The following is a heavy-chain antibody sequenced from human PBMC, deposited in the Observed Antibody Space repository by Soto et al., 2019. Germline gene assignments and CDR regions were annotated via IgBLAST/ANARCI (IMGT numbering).Heavy chain of an antibody. CDR2: INTDGSST. CDR3: ARSPGGYYID. Sequence: SGFTFSSYAMHCVRQGPGKGLVWVARINTDGSSTNYADSVKGRFTISRDNAKNTLYLQMNSLRAEDTAVYYCARSPGGYYIDWGQGTMVTVSS. D-gene: IGHD3-9*01. CDR1: GFTFSSYA. J-gene: IGHJ3*01. V-gene: IGHV3-74*01.